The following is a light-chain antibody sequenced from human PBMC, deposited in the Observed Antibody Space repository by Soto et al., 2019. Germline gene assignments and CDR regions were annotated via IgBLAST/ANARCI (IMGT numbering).Light chain of an antibody. CDR3: QKYSSVPV. CDR1: QGIRNF. J-gene: IGKJ3*01. V-gene: IGKV1-27*01. Sequence: DIRMRQSPTSVSASVGDRGTITCWASQGIRNFVAWYQQKPGKAPKLLIYAASTLQSGVPSRFSGSGSGTDFTLTINSLQPEDVATYSCQKYSSVPVFGPGTKVEIK. CDR2: AAS.